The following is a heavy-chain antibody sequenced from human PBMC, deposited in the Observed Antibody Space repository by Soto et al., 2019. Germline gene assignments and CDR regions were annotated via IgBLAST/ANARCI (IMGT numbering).Heavy chain of an antibody. V-gene: IGHV3-7*01. Sequence: EVQLVESGGGLVQPGGSLRLSCAASGFTFSSYWMSWVRQAPGKGLEWVANIKQDGSEKYYVDSVKGRFTISRDNAKNSLYLQMNRLRAEDTAVYYCARGPNHWYFDLWGRGTLVTVSS. CDR1: GFTFSSYW. J-gene: IGHJ2*01. CDR3: ARGPNHWYFDL. CDR2: IKQDGSEK.